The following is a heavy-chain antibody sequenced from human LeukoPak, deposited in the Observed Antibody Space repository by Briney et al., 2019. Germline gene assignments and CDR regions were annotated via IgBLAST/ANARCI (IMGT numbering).Heavy chain of an antibody. CDR2: MNSGGDT. J-gene: IGHJ4*02. CDR3: ARGGSMVRGVL. D-gene: IGHD3-10*01. Sequence: GGSLRLSYVVSGFTVSSDLMNWVRQAPGKGLEWVSAMNSGGDTYYADSVRGRFIISRDKSRNTLYLQMNSLRVDDTAVYYCARGGSMVRGVLWGQGALVTVSS. CDR1: GFTVSSDL. V-gene: IGHV3-53*01.